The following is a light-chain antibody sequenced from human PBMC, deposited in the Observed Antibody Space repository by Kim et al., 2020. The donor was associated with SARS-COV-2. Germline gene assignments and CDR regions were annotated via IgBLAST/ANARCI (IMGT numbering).Light chain of an antibody. CDR1: SNNVSNQG. Sequence: RQTPTLTCTGNSNNVSNQGAAWLQQHQGHPPKLLSYRNNKRPSGISERFSASRSGNTASLTIIGLQPEDEADYYCSAWDTSLDVWVFGGGTQLTVL. CDR2: RNN. CDR3: SAWDTSLDVWV. J-gene: IGLJ3*02. V-gene: IGLV10-54*01.